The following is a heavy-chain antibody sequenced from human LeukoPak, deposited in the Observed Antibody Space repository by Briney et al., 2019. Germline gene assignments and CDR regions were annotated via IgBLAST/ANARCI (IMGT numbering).Heavy chain of an antibody. CDR3: ARETSQKGAHYMDV. D-gene: IGHD3-16*01. J-gene: IGHJ6*03. CDR2: IYYSGST. CDR1: GFSLSDHY. Sequence: GSLRLSCAASGFSLSDHYMSWIRQPPGKGLEWIGCIYYSGSTNYNPSLKSRITISVDTSKNQFSLKLSSVTAADTAVYYCARETSQKGAHYMDVWGKGTTVTISS. V-gene: IGHV4-59*11.